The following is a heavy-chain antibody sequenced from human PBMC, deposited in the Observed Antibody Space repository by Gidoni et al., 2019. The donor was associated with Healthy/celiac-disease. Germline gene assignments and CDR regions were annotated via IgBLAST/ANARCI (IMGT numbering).Heavy chain of an antibody. J-gene: IGHJ3*02. CDR2: ISAYNGNT. CDR1: GYTFTSYG. CDR3: AREGYYDSSGYYYHASPFDI. D-gene: IGHD3-22*01. Sequence: QVQLVQSGAEVKKPGASVTVSCKASGYTFTSYGISWVRQAPGQGLEWMGWISAYNGNTNYAQKLQGRVTMTTDTSTSTAYMELRSLRSDDTAVYYCAREGYYDSSGYYYHASPFDIWGQGTMVTVSS. V-gene: IGHV1-18*04.